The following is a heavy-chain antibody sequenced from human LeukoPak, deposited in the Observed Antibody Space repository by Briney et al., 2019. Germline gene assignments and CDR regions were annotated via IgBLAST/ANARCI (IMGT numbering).Heavy chain of an antibody. V-gene: IGHV1-8*01. Sequence: GASVKVSCKASGYTFTSYDINWVRQATGQGLEWMGWMNPNSGNTGYAQKFQGRVTMTRNTSISTAYMELNSLRSEDTAVYYCARGGSGIMITFGGVDYWGQGTLVTVSS. CDR2: MNPNSGNT. CDR3: ARGGSGIMITFGGVDY. CDR1: GYTFTSYD. D-gene: IGHD3-16*01. J-gene: IGHJ4*02.